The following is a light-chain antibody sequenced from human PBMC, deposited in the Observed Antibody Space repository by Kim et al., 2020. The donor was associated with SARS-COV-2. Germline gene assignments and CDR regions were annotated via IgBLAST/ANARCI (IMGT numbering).Light chain of an antibody. CDR3: GADHGSGSNFLVV. CDR2: VGTGGIVG. J-gene: IGLJ2*01. V-gene: IGLV9-49*01. CDR1: SGYSNYK. Sequence: TCTLSSGYSNYKVDWYQQRPGKGPRFVMRVGTGGIVGSKGDGIPDRFSVLGSGLNRYLTIKNIQEEDESDYHCGADHGSGSNFLVVFGGGTQLTVL.